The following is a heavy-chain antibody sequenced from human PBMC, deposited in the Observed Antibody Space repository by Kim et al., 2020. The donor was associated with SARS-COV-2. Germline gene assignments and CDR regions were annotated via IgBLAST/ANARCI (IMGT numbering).Heavy chain of an antibody. D-gene: IGHD3-22*01. CDR1: GGSISSGGYY. CDR2: IYYSGST. CDR3: ARGTYYYDSSGHGYFDY. V-gene: IGHV4-31*03. J-gene: IGHJ4*02. Sequence: SETLSLTCTVSGGSISSGGYYWSWIRQHPGKGLEWIGYIYYSGSTYYNPSLKSRVTISVDTSKNQFSLKLSSVTAADTAVYYCARGTYYYDSSGHGYFDYWGQGTLVTVSS.